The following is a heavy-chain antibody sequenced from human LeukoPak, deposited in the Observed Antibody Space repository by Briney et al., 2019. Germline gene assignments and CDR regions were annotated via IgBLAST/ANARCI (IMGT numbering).Heavy chain of an antibody. CDR3: ARVSLYSSGLGY. V-gene: IGHV3-11*01. J-gene: IGHJ4*02. Sequence: GGSLRLSCAASGFTFSDSYMSWIRQAPGKGLEWVSYIRSSGGTIYYADSVKGRFTISMDNARKSLYLQMNSLRAEATAVYYCARVSLYSSGLGYWGQGTLVTVSS. CDR1: GFTFSDSY. D-gene: IGHD6-25*01. CDR2: IRSSGGTI.